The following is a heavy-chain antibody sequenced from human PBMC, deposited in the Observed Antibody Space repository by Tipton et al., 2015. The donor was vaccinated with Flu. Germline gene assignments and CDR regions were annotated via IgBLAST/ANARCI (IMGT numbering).Heavy chain of an antibody. J-gene: IGHJ4*02. CDR3: ARLGLPDH. V-gene: IGHV3-30*12. Sequence: RSLRLSCVASGFPFSDYGMHWVRQAPGKGPEWVAVTSYDGSKNYYTDSVQGRFTISRDNSKNTLYLQMNSLRAEDTAVYYCARLGLPDHWGQGTLVTVSS. CDR1: GFPFSDYG. D-gene: IGHD3-16*01. CDR2: TSYDGSKN.